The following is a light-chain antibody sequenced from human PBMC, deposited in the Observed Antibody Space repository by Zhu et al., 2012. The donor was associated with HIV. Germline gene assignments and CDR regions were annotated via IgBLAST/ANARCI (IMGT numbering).Light chain of an antibody. J-gene: IGKJ4*01. CDR1: QGISSY. V-gene: IGKV1D-8*01. CDR3: QQLTNYLLT. CDR2: FAS. Sequence: VIGMTQSPSLLSASTGDRVTINCRLSQGISSYLAWYQQKPGKAPKLLIYFASTLQNGVPSRFSGSGSGTDFTLTISSLQSEDFATYYCQQLTNYLLTFGGGTKVEIK.